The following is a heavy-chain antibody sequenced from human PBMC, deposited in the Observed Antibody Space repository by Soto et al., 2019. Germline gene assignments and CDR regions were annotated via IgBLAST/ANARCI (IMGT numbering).Heavy chain of an antibody. D-gene: IGHD3-9*01. CDR1: GFTFSSYG. J-gene: IGHJ4*02. CDR3: ARENREAQFFDWLSH. Sequence: GGSLRLSCAASGFTFSSYGMHWVRQAPGKGLEWVAVIWYDGSNKYYADSVKGRFTISRDNSKNTLYLQMNSLRAEDTAVYYCARENREAQFFDWLSHWGQGTLVTVSS. V-gene: IGHV3-33*01. CDR2: IWYDGSNK.